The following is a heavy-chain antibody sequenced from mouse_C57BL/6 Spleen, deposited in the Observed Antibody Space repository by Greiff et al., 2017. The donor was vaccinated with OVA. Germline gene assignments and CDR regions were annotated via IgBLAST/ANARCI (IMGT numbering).Heavy chain of an antibody. CDR2: IYPGSGST. V-gene: IGHV1-55*01. Sequence: VQLQQPRAELVKPGASVKMSCKASGYTFPSYWITWVKPRPGQGLEWVGDIYPGSGSTNYNEKFKSKATLTVDTSSSTAYMQLSSLTSEDSAVYYCANYGSSYMDYWGQGTSVTVSS. CDR1: GYTFPSYW. D-gene: IGHD1-1*01. CDR3: ANYGSSYMDY. J-gene: IGHJ4*01.